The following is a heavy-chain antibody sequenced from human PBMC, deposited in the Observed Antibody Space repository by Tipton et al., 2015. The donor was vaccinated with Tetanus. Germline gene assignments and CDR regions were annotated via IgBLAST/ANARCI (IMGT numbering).Heavy chain of an antibody. CDR2: IYFNGST. V-gene: IGHV4-59*01. CDR1: GGSFSGYY. D-gene: IGHD4-17*01. CDR3: ARGREVTTVTIIGAHDWYFDL. J-gene: IGHJ2*01. Sequence: TLSLTCAVYGGSFSGYYWSWIRQTPGKGLEWIGYIYFNGSTNYNPSLKSRVTISVDTSKNQFSLKLSSVTAADTAVYYCARGREVTTVTIIGAHDWYFDLWGRGTLVTVSS.